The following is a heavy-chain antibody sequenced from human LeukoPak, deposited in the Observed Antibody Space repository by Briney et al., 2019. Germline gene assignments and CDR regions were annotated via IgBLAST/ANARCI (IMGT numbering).Heavy chain of an antibody. V-gene: IGHV4-34*01. CDR2: INHSGST. J-gene: IGHJ5*02. D-gene: IGHD2/OR15-2a*01. CDR1: GGSFSGYY. Sequence: PSETLSLTCAVYGGSFSGYYWSWIRQPPGKGLEWIGEINHSGSTNYNPSLNSRLTISADTSKNQFSLNLRSVTAADTAVYYCARLLSPGWFDPWGQGTLVTVPS. CDR3: ARLLSPGWFDP.